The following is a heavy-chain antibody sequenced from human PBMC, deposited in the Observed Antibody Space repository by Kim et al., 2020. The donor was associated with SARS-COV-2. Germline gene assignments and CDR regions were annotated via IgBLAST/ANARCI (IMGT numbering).Heavy chain of an antibody. V-gene: IGHV4-34*01. J-gene: IGHJ6*02. CDR3: ARVNYSYGMDV. Sequence: TNYNPSLKSRVTISVDTAKNQFSLKLSSVTAADTAVYYCARVNYSYGMDVWGQGTTVTVSS. CDR2: T.